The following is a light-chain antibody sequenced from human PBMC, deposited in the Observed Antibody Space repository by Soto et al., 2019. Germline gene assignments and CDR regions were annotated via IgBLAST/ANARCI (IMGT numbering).Light chain of an antibody. CDR2: GAS. V-gene: IGKV3-20*01. CDR3: QQYGSSLYT. Sequence: EIVLTQSPDTLSLSPGERATLSCRASQSVSSYLAWYQQKPGQAPRLLIYGASNRATGIPDRLSGSGSGTDFTLIINRLEPEDFAVYYCQQYGSSLYTFGQGTKVDIK. CDR1: QSVSSY. J-gene: IGKJ2*01.